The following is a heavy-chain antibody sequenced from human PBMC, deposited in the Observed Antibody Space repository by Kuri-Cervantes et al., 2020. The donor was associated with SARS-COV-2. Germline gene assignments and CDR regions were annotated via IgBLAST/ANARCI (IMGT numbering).Heavy chain of an antibody. CDR1: GGTFSSYA. D-gene: IGHD3-16*02. CDR3: ASGLRLGELSFFNGMDV. Sequence: SVKVSCKASGGTFSSYAISWVRQAPGQGLEWMGGIIPIFGTANYAQKFQGRVTITADKSTSTAYMELSSLRSEDTAVYYCASGLRLGELSFFNGMDVWGQGTTVTVSS. V-gene: IGHV1-69*06. CDR2: IIPIFGTA. J-gene: IGHJ6*02.